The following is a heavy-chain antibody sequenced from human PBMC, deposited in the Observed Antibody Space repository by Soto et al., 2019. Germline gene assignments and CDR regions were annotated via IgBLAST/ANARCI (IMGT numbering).Heavy chain of an antibody. D-gene: IGHD5-18*01. CDR2: IKTDGSST. V-gene: IGHV3-74*01. J-gene: IGHJ4*02. Sequence: EVQLVESGGGLVQPGGSLRLSCAASGFSFSSYWLHWVRQAPGKGLVWVSRIKTDGSSTDYADSVKGRFTISRDNAKNTMYMPMNSLRAEDTAVYYCAKREGNTYGLFHWGQGTLVTVSS. CDR1: GFSFSSYW. CDR3: AKREGNTYGLFH.